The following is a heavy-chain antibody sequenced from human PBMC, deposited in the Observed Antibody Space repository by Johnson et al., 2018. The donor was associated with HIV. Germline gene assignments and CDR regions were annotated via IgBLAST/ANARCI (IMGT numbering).Heavy chain of an antibody. J-gene: IGHJ3*02. CDR2: IQYDGSNK. Sequence: QEQLVESGGGLIQPGGSLRLSCAASGFTVSSNYMSWVRQAPGKGLEWVTFIQYDGSNKYYADSVKGRFTISRDNSKNTLYLQMNSLRAEDTAIYYCAKDLNVGWLFFPTHDAFDIWGQGTTVTVSS. CDR1: GFTVSSNY. CDR3: AKDLNVGWLFFPTHDAFDI. V-gene: IGHV3-30*02. D-gene: IGHD3-22*01.